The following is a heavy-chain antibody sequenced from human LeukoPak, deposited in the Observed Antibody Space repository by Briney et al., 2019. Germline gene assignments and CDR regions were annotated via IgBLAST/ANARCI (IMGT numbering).Heavy chain of an antibody. D-gene: IGHD6-19*01. V-gene: IGHV4-34*01. J-gene: IGHJ4*02. CDR2: INHSGST. Sequence: SETLSLTCAVYGGSFSGYYWSWIRQPPGKGLEWIGEINHSGSTNYNPSLKSRVTISVDTSENQFSLKLSSVTAADTAVYYCARGRIAVAVADYWGQGTLVTVSS. CDR3: ARGRIAVAVADY. CDR1: GGSFSGYY.